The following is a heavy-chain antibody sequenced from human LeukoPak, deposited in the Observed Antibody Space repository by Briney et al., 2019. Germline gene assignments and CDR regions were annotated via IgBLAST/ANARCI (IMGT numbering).Heavy chain of an antibody. CDR3: ARRYCSGGICYYFDS. CDR2: ISYGGGA. J-gene: IGHJ4*02. CDR1: GDSISSSSHY. Sequence: SETLSLTCTVSGDSISSSSHYWGWIRQPPGKGLEWIAIISYGGGAFYNPSIKSRVTISVDTSKNQFSLTLTSVTAADTAAYYCARRYCSGGICYYFDSWGQGTLVTVSS. D-gene: IGHD2-8*02. V-gene: IGHV4-39*01.